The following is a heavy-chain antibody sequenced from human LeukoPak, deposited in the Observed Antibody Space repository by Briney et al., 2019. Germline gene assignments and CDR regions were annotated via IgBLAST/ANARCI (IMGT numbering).Heavy chain of an antibody. V-gene: IGHV3-11*01. CDR2: ISSSGSTI. Sequence: GGSLRLSCAASGFTLSDYYMSWIRQAPGKGLEWVSYISSSGSTIYYADSVKGRFTISRDNAKNSLYLQMNSLRAEDTAVYYCARGPSSIAAPMEYYYYGMDVWGQGTTVTVSS. CDR3: ARGPSSIAAPMEYYYYGMDV. J-gene: IGHJ6*02. CDR1: GFTLSDYY. D-gene: IGHD6-6*01.